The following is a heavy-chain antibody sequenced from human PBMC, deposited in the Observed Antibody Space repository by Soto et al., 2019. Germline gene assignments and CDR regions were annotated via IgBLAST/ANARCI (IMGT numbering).Heavy chain of an antibody. CDR3: ARGGLRQRLDP. CDR2: INDNGDII. Sequence: GGSLRLSCAASGFNVNTSIMTWVRQAPGKGLERVSGINDNGDIIYYADSVKGRFIISGDSAKNTMYLQMNSLTVDDTAVYYCARGGLRQRLDPWGRGALVTVSS. J-gene: IGHJ5*02. CDR1: GFNVNTSI. V-gene: IGHV3-23*01.